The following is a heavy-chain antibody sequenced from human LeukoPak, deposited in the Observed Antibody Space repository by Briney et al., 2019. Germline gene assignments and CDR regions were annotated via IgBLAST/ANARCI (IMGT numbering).Heavy chain of an antibody. CDR2: INHSGST. CDR3: ARFLGYCSSTSCYDAFDI. CDR1: GGSFSGYY. Sequence: SETLSLTCAVYGGSFSGYYWSWIRQPPGKGLEWIGGINHSGSTNYNPSLKSRVTISVDTSKNQFSLKLSSVTAADTAVYYCARFLGYCSSTSCYDAFDIWGQGTMVTVSS. V-gene: IGHV4-34*01. D-gene: IGHD2-2*01. J-gene: IGHJ3*02.